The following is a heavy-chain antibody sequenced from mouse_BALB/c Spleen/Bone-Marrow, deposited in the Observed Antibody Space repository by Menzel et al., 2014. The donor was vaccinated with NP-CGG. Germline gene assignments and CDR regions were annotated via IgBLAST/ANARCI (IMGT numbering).Heavy chain of an antibody. Sequence: DVMLVESGGGLVQPGGSLRLSCAPSGFTFTDYYMSWVRQPPGKALEWLGFIRNKANGYTTEYSASVKGRFTISRDNSQSILYLQMNTLRAEDSATYYCARWLLRAMDYWGQGTSVTVSS. J-gene: IGHJ4*01. CDR1: GFTFTDYY. D-gene: IGHD2-3*01. CDR2: IRNKANGYTT. CDR3: ARWLLRAMDY. V-gene: IGHV7-3*02.